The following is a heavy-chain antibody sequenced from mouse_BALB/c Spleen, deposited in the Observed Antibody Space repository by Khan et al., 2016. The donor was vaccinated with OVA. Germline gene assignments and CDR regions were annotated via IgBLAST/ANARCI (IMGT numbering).Heavy chain of an antibody. V-gene: IGHV1-7*01. Sequence: QVQLKQSGAELAKPGASVKMSCKASGYTFINYWILWVKQRPGKGLEWIGYINPSTAYTEYNQNFKDKATLTADKSSRTAYMQLSSLTSEDSAVYYCARKGLRWYFTYWGQGTTLTVSS. J-gene: IGHJ2*01. CDR2: INPSTAYT. CDR3: ARKGLRWYFTY. D-gene: IGHD1-1*01. CDR1: GYTFINYW.